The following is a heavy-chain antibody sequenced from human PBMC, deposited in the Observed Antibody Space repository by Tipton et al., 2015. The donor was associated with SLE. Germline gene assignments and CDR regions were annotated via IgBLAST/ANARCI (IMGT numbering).Heavy chain of an antibody. Sequence: QSGAEVKKPGSSVKVSCKASGGTFSNFAISWVRQAPGQGLEWMGEIIPIFGTPNSAQKLQGRVTITADEVTSTAYMELSSLRPEDTAVYYCARGQEDYIWGNYRYYYYVMDVWGQGTTVTVSS. CDR1: GGTFSNFA. V-gene: IGHV1-69*01. J-gene: IGHJ6*02. D-gene: IGHD3-16*02. CDR3: ARGQEDYIWGNYRYYYYVMDV. CDR2: IIPIFGTP.